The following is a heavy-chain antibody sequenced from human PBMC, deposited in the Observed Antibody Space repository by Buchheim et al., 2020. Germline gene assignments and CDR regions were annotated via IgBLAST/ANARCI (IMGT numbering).Heavy chain of an antibody. J-gene: IGHJ4*02. V-gene: IGHV3-33*01. CDR2: IWYDGSNK. Sequence: QVQLVESGGGVVQPGRSLRLSCAASGFTFSSYGMHWVRQAPGKGLEWVAVIWYDGSNKYYADSVKGRFTISRDNAKNSLYLQMNSLRVEDTAVYYCARGGRTATYWGQGTL. CDR1: GFTFSSYG. CDR3: ARGGRTATY.